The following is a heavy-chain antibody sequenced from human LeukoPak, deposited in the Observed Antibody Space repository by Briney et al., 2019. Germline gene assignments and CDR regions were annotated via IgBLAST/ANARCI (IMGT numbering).Heavy chain of an antibody. D-gene: IGHD3-22*01. CDR3: ARVATYYDSSGYTYYFDY. CDR1: GGSISSHY. CDR2: IYYSGST. Sequence: SETLSLTCTVSGGSISSHYWSWIRQPPGKGLEWIGYIYYSGSTNYNPSLKSRVTISVDTSKNQFSLKLSSVTAADTAVYYCARVATYYDSSGYTYYFDYWGQGTLVTVSS. J-gene: IGHJ4*02. V-gene: IGHV4-59*11.